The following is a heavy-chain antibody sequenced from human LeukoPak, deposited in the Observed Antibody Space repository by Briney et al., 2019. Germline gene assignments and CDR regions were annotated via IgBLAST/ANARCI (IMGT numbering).Heavy chain of an antibody. Sequence: SVKVSCKASGGTFSRFTISWVRQAPGQGFEWMGGITPIFGTANFAQKFQGRVSITADESTSTAFMELSSLRSEDTAVYYCAREWGPESSGYYYAYWGQGTLVTVSS. V-gene: IGHV1-69*13. CDR1: GGTFSRFT. CDR2: ITPIFGTA. D-gene: IGHD3-22*01. CDR3: AREWGPESSGYYYAY. J-gene: IGHJ4*02.